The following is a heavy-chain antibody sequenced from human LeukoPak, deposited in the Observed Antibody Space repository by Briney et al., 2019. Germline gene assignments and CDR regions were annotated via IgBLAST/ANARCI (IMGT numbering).Heavy chain of an antibody. Sequence: PGGSLRLSCAASGFTFDNYVMAWFRQAPGKGLEWVSTISAVFANTYSADSVKGRFTISRDNSKSTLYLQMNSLRAEDTAVYYCARDYPGYCSSTSCYIGGNWFDPWGQGTLVTVSS. V-gene: IGHV3-23*01. CDR3: ARDYPGYCSSTSCYIGGNWFDP. D-gene: IGHD2-2*02. CDR1: GFTFDNYV. J-gene: IGHJ5*02. CDR2: ISAVFANT.